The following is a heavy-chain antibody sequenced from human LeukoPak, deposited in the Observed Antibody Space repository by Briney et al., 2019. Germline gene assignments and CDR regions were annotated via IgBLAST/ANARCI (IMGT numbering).Heavy chain of an antibody. CDR3: ARAFIAVAVDY. D-gene: IGHD6-19*01. J-gene: IGHJ4*02. CDR2: IKQDGSEK. V-gene: IGHV3-7*04. Sequence: PGGSLRLSCAAAGFTFSSYAMHWVRQAPGKGLEWVANIKQDGSEKYYVDSVKGRFTISRDNAKNSLYLQMNSLRAEDTAVYYCARAFIAVAVDYWGQGTLVTVSS. CDR1: GFTFSSYA.